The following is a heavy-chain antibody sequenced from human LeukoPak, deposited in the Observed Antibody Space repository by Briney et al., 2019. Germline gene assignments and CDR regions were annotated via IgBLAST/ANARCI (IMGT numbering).Heavy chain of an antibody. V-gene: IGHV3-21*01. CDR3: APLTVVPAASRTNWFDP. J-gene: IGHJ5*02. D-gene: IGHD2-2*01. CDR1: GFTFSSYS. CDR2: ISSSSSYI. Sequence: GGSLRLSCAASGFTFSSYSMNWVRQAPGKGLEWVSSISSSSSYIYYADSVKGRFTISRDNAKNSLYLQMNSLRAEDTAVYYCAPLTVVPAASRTNWFDPWGQGTLVTVSS.